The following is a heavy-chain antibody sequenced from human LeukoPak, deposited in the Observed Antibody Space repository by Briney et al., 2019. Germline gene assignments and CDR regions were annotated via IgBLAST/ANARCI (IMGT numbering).Heavy chain of an antibody. V-gene: IGHV3-30*03. J-gene: IGHJ4*02. CDR2: ISYDGSNK. CDR1: GFSFSRNG. Sequence: PGRSLRLSCAASGFSFSRNGMHWVRQAPGKGLEWVAVISYDGSNKYYADSVKGRFTISRDNSKNTLYLQMNSLRGEDTAVYYCARDGDSQYCSSTNCLFHYWGQGTLVTVSS. CDR3: ARDGDSQYCSSTNCLFHY. D-gene: IGHD2-2*01.